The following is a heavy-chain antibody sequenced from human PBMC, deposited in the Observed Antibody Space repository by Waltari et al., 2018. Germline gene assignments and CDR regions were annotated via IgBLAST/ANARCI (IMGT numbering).Heavy chain of an antibody. CDR3: ARGPSLRYFDWLESRSIDY. CDR1: GYTFTGYY. Sequence: QVQLVQSGAEVKKPGASVKVSCKASGYTFTGYYMHWVRQAPGQGLEWMGWINPNSGGTNYAQKFQGRVTMTRDTSISTAYMELSRLRSDDTAVYYCARGPSLRYFDWLESRSIDYWGQGTLVTVSS. J-gene: IGHJ4*02. V-gene: IGHV1-2*02. D-gene: IGHD3-9*01. CDR2: INPNSGGT.